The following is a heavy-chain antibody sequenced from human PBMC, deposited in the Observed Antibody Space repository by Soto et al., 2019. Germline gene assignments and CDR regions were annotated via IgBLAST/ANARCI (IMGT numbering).Heavy chain of an antibody. J-gene: IGHJ4*02. CDR1: GFTFSSYG. CDR2: ISYDGSNK. V-gene: IGHV3-30*18. D-gene: IGHD6-19*01. CDR3: AKDPSSSGWLFLRFDY. Sequence: PGGSLRLSCAASGFTFSSYGMHWVRQAPGKGLEWVAVISYDGSNKYYADSVKGRFTISRDNSKNTLYLQMNSLRAEDTAVYYCAKDPSSSGWLFLRFDYWGQGTLVTVSS.